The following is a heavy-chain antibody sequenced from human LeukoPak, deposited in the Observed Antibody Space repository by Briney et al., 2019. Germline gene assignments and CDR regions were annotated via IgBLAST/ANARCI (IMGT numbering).Heavy chain of an antibody. V-gene: IGHV1-69*13. CDR2: IIPIFGTA. CDR1: GGTFSSYA. CDR3: ARGPYWDDFWSGLDY. J-gene: IGHJ4*02. D-gene: IGHD3-3*01. Sequence: ASVKVSCKASGGTFSSYAISWVRQAPGQGLEWMGGIIPIFGTANYAQKFQGRVTITADESTSTAYMELSSLRSEDTAVDYCARGPYWDDFWSGLDYWGQGTLVTVSS.